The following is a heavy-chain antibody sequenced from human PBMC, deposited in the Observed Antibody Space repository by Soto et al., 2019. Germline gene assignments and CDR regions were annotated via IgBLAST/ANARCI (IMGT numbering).Heavy chain of an antibody. CDR3: SRLERMGFDY. CDR2: IYYSGST. Sequence: SETLSLTCTVSGGSISSYYWSWFRQPPGKGLEWIGYIYYSGSTNYNPSLKSRVTISVDTSKNQFSLKLSSVTAADTAVYYCSRLERMGFDYWGQGTLVTVSS. J-gene: IGHJ4*02. CDR1: GGSISSYY. V-gene: IGHV4-59*08. D-gene: IGHD6-25*01.